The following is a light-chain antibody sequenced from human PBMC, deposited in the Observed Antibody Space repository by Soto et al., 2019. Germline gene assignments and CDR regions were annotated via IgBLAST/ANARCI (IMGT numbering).Light chain of an antibody. CDR3: QSYESSLSGWI. Sequence: QAVVTQPPSVSGAPGQRVTISCTGSSSNIGAGYDVHWYQQVPGTAPKLLIYGNTNRPSGVPDRFSGSKSGTSASLAITGLQAEDEADYYCQSYESSLSGWIFGGGTKLTVL. J-gene: IGLJ2*01. CDR1: SSNIGAGYD. V-gene: IGLV1-40*01. CDR2: GNT.